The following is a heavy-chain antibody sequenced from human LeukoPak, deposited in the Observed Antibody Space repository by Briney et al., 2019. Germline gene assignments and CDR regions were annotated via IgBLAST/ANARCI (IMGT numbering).Heavy chain of an antibody. J-gene: IGHJ4*02. D-gene: IGHD3-3*01. CDR2: INHSGGT. Sequence: PSETLSLTCAVYGGSFSGYYWSWIRQPPGKGLEWIGEINHSGGTNYNPSLKSRVTISVDTSKNQFSLKLSSVTAADTAVYYCARGFGGYYMPYYFDYWGQGTLVTVSS. CDR1: GGSFSGYY. CDR3: ARGFGGYYMPYYFDY. V-gene: IGHV4-34*01.